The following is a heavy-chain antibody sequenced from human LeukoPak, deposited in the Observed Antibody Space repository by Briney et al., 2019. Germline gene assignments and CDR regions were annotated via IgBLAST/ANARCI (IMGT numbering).Heavy chain of an antibody. CDR1: GYTFTGYY. CDR3: ARVYCSSTSCYPIDY. V-gene: IGHV1-2*02. Sequence: ASVKVSCKASGYTFTGYYMHWVRQAPGQGLEWMGWINPNSGGTNYAQKFQGRVTMTTDTSISTAYMELSRLRYDDTSEYNCARVYCSSTSCYPIDYWGQRTLVNVSS. J-gene: IGHJ4*02. CDR2: INPNSGGT. D-gene: IGHD2-2*01.